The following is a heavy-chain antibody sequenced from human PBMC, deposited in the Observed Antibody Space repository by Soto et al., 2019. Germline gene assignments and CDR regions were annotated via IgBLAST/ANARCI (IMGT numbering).Heavy chain of an antibody. CDR1: GYTFTDYY. CDR2: ITPDSGGT. J-gene: IGHJ4*02. CDR3: ARYEGAGELPHDY. Sequence: QVQLVQSGAEVKKPGASVKVSCKAFGYTFTDYYLHWVRQAPGQGLEWMGWITPDSGGTNYAEKFQGMVTMTRDRSSSTVYQELRRLRSNDTAVYFCARYEGAGELPHDYWGRGTLVTVSS. V-gene: IGHV1-2*02. D-gene: IGHD1-7*01.